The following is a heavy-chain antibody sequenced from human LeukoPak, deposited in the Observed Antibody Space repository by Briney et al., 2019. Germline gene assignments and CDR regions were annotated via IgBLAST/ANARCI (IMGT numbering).Heavy chain of an antibody. V-gene: IGHV1-2*02. CDR2: IIPNSGGT. CDR1: GYTFTGYY. J-gene: IGHJ5*02. D-gene: IGHD6-13*01. Sequence: ASVKVSCKASGYTFTGYYIHWVRQAPGQGLEWMGWIIPNSGGTNYAQKFQGRVTMTRDTSISTAYMELSRLRSDDTAVYYCARSNPVGRAAAGTVNWFDPWGQGTLVTVSS. CDR3: ARSNPVGRAAAGTVNWFDP.